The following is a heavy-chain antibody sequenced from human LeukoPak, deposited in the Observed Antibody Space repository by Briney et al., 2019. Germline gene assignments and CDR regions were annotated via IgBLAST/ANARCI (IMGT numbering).Heavy chain of an antibody. CDR3: ASRNNNYYDSSGYYS. D-gene: IGHD3-22*01. CDR1: GGSISSSSYY. CDR2: IYYSGST. V-gene: IGHV4-39*01. Sequence: SETLPLTCTVSGGSISSSSYYWGWIRQPPGKGLEWIGSIYYSGSTYYNPSLKSRVTISVDTSKNQFSLKLSSVTAADTAVHYCASRNNNYYDSSGYYSWGQGTLVTVSS. J-gene: IGHJ4*02.